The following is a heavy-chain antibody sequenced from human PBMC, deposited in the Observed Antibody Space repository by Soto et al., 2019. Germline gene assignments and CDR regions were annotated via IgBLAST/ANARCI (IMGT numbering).Heavy chain of an antibody. J-gene: IGHJ6*02. CDR3: ARHFTGVLVLGASPPGGDNYGWDV. V-gene: IGHV1-69*02. D-gene: IGHD2-15*01. CDR2: IIPSLDIP. CDR1: GGTFSRYT. Sequence: QVQLVQSGAEVKKPGSSVKVSCKASGGTFSRYTISWVRQAPGQGLEWMGRIIPSLDIPNYAQNFQGRVTTPADKSTSTAYMELSSLRSDATAVYYCARHFTGVLVLGASPPGGDNYGWDVWGQGPTVTVSS.